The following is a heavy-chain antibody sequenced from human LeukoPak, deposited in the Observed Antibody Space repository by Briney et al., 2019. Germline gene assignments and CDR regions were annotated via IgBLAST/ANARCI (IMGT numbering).Heavy chain of an antibody. V-gene: IGHV4-4*02. Sequence: GSLRLSCAASGFTFSDYSMNWVRQPPGKGLEWIGQIYQSGSTNYNPSLKSRVTISVDKSKDHFSLKLNSVTAADTAIYYCAKSPGPMPASTIYYFDHWGQGALVTVSA. D-gene: IGHD5-24*01. CDR2: IYQSGST. J-gene: IGHJ4*02. CDR3: AKSPGPMPASTIYYFDH. CDR1: GFTFSDYS.